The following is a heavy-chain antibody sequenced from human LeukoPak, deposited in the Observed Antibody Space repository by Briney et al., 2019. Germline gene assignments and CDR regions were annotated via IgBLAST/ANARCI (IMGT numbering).Heavy chain of an antibody. D-gene: IGHD6-13*01. Sequence: SETLSLTCTVSGGSISSYYWSWIRQSPGKGLECIGYIHYTGSTNYNPSLKSRVTMSVDTSENQFSLNLKSVTPEDTAVYYCARNLIPEQLVLNFWGQGTLVTVSS. CDR1: GGSISSYY. J-gene: IGHJ4*02. CDR3: ARNLIPEQLVLNF. V-gene: IGHV4-59*01. CDR2: IHYTGST.